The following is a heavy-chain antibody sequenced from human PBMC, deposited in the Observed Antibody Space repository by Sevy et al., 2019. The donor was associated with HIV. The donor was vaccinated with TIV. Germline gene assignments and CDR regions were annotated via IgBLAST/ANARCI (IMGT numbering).Heavy chain of an antibody. J-gene: IGHJ4*02. CDR1: GFTLSSYT. V-gene: IGHV3-48*02. D-gene: IGHD2-21*01. Sequence: GGSLRLSCEASGFTLSSYTMNWVRQSPEKGLEWVATFDRTDITHYADSEKGRFIISSATAKNTLFLQMNRMRDDDTAMYFCVREEGAIASHFDYWGRGTLVTVSS. CDR3: VREEGAIASHFDY. CDR2: FDRTDIT.